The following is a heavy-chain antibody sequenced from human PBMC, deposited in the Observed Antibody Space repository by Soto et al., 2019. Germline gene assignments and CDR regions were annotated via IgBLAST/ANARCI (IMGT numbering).Heavy chain of an antibody. Sequence: GGSLRLSCAPSAFTFSTYSMKWVRQAPGKGLEWVSYISSSSSAIYYTDSVKGRFTISRDNAKNSLYLQMNSMRDDDTAVYYCATHRHIVVVTAIDWFDPWGQGTLVTV. CDR2: ISSSSSAI. J-gene: IGHJ5*02. CDR3: ATHRHIVVVTAIDWFDP. V-gene: IGHV3-48*02. D-gene: IGHD2-21*02. CDR1: AFTFSTYS.